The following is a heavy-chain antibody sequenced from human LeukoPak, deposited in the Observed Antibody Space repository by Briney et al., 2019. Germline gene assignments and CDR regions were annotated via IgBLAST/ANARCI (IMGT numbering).Heavy chain of an antibody. V-gene: IGHV3-30*03. Sequence: PGRSLRLSCAASGFTFSNYGMHWVRQAPGKGLEWVAVISKDGSNKYYADSVKGRFTISRDNSKNTLYLQMGSLRAEDMAVYYCAREATSHYYYMDVWGKGTTVTISS. J-gene: IGHJ6*03. CDR3: AREATSHYYYMDV. CDR1: GFTFSNYG. D-gene: IGHD5-12*01. CDR2: ISKDGSNK.